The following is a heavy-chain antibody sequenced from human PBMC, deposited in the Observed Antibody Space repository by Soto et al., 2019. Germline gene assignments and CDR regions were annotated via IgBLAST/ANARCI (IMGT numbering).Heavy chain of an antibody. CDR2: ISYDGSNN. V-gene: IGHV3-30-3*01. Sequence: QVQLVESGGGVVQPGRSLRLSCAASGFTFSNYAMHWVRQAPGRGLEWVAVISYDGSNNYYADSVKCRFTISRDNSKNTPYLQMNSLRAEDTAVYSCARDSIPAAGTNWADNRFDPWGQGTLVTVSS. CDR1: GFTFSNYA. J-gene: IGHJ5*02. D-gene: IGHD6-13*01. CDR3: ARDSIPAAGTNWADNRFDP.